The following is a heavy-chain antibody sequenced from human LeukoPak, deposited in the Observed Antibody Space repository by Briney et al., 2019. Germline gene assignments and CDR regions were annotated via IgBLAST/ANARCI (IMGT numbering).Heavy chain of an antibody. Sequence: GGSLRLSCAASGFTVSSNYMSWVRQAPGKGLEWVPVIYSGGSTYYADSVKGRFTISRDNSKNTLYLQMNSLRAEDTAVYYCARDTYSSSWYSGGYYYYYGMDVWGQGTTVTVSS. CDR3: ARDTYSSSWYSGGYYYYYGMDV. V-gene: IGHV3-53*01. CDR1: GFTVSSNY. D-gene: IGHD6-13*01. CDR2: IYSGGST. J-gene: IGHJ6*02.